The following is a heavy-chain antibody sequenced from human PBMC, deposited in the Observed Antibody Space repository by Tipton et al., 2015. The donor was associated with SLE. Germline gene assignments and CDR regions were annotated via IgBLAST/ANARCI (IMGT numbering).Heavy chain of an antibody. CDR1: GGSISSGSYY. CDR3: ARDLAYCSSTSCFDYFDY. Sequence: LRLSCTVSGGSISSGSYYWSWIRQPAGKGLEWIGRIYTGGSTNYNPSLKSRVTISVDTSKNQFSLKLSSVTAADTAVYYCARDLAYCSSTSCFDYFDYWGQGTLVTVSS. D-gene: IGHD2-2*01. V-gene: IGHV4-61*02. CDR2: IYTGGST. J-gene: IGHJ4*02.